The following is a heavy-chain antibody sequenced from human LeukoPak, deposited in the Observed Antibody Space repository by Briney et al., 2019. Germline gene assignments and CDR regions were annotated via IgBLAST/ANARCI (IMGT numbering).Heavy chain of an antibody. J-gene: IGHJ3*02. Sequence: GGSLRLSCAASGFTFSNYAMSWVRQAPGKGLEWVSTVNNRGGNTYSADSLKGRFTISRDNSKNMLYLQMNSLRAEDTAVYYCAKLASRGWAFDIWGQGTMVTVSS. CDR2: VNNRGGNT. CDR3: AKLASRGWAFDI. V-gene: IGHV3-23*01. CDR1: GFTFSNYA. D-gene: IGHD3-10*01.